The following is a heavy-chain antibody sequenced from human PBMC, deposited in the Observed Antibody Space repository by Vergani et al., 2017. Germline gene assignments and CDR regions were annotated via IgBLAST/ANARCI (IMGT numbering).Heavy chain of an antibody. CDR2: IYYSGCT. V-gene: IGHV4-59*11. J-gene: IGHJ3*02. D-gene: IGHD3-22*01. Sequence: QVQLQESGPGLVKPSEILSLILTVFGGPISSHYWSWIRQPPGKGLGWIGYIYYSGCTNYNPTLKSRVTISVDTSKNQFSLKLSSVTAADTAVYYCARTLSICYVSSGYVPDAFDIWGQGTMVTVSS. CDR1: GGPISSHY. CDR3: ARTLSICYVSSGYVPDAFDI.